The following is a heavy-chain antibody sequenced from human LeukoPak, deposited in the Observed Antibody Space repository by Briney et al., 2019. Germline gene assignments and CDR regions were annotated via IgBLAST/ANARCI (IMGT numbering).Heavy chain of an antibody. CDR1: GGSISSYY. Sequence: SETLSLTCTVSGGSISSYYWSWIRQPPGKGLEWIGYIYYSGSTNYNPSLKSRVTISVDTSKNQFSLKLSFVTAADTAVYYCAGHTVVVSLSPATFDIWGQGTMVTVSS. V-gene: IGHV4-59*08. CDR2: IYYSGST. D-gene: IGHD2-21*01. J-gene: IGHJ3*02. CDR3: AGHTVVVSLSPATFDI.